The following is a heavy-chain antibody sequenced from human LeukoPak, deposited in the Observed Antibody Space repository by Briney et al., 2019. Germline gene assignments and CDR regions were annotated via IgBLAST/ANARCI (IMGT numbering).Heavy chain of an antibody. D-gene: IGHD3-22*01. CDR3: ARGFINYYDSSGYLFDY. Sequence: PGESLKISCKGSGYSFTNYWIGWVRQMPGKGLEWMGIIYPGDSDTRYSPSFQGQVTISADKSISTAYLQWSSLKASDTAMYYCARGFINYYDSSGYLFDYWGQGTLVTVSS. V-gene: IGHV5-51*01. J-gene: IGHJ4*02. CDR2: IYPGDSDT. CDR1: GYSFTNYW.